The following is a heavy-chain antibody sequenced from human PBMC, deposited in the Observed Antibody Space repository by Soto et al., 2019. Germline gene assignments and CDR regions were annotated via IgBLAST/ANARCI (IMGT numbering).Heavy chain of an antibody. CDR3: ARVVGINYYCYYGMDV. V-gene: IGHV1-3*01. J-gene: IGHJ6*02. Sequence: ASVKVSCKASGYTFTSYAMHWVRQAPGQRLEWMGWINAGNGNTKYSQKFQGRVTITRDTSASTAYMELSSLRSEDTAVYYCARVVGINYYCYYGMDVWGQGTTVIVSS. CDR2: INAGNGNT. CDR1: GYTFTSYA. D-gene: IGHD2-21*01.